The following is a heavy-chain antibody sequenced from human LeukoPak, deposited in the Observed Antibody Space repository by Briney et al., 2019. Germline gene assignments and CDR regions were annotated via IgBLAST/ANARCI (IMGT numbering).Heavy chain of an antibody. J-gene: IGHJ4*02. CDR1: GGSISSSSYY. CDR3: ARTGLKYSSGWYNY. D-gene: IGHD6-19*01. Sequence: SETLSLTCTVSGGSISSSSYYWGWIRQPPGKGLEWIGSIYYSGSTNYNPSLKSRVTISVDTSKNQFSLKLSSVTAADTAVYYCARTGLKYSSGWYNYWGQGTLVTVSS. V-gene: IGHV4-39*07. CDR2: IYYSGST.